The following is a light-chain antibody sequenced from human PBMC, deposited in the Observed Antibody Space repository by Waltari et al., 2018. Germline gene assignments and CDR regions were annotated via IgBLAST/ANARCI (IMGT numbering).Light chain of an antibody. CDR2: WAS. CDR1: QSVLYSSNNKNY. J-gene: IGKJ2*01. Sequence: QSVLYSSNNKNYLAWYQQKPGQPPKLLIYWASTRESGVPDRFSGSGSGTDFTLTISSLQAEDVAVYYCQQYYSTPHTFGQGTKLEIK. CDR3: QQYYSTPHT. V-gene: IGKV4-1*01.